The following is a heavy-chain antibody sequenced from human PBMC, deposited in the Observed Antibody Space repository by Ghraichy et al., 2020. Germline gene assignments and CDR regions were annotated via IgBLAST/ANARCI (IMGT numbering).Heavy chain of an antibody. D-gene: IGHD2-21*02. CDR3: ARTTSIGYFDD. CDR1: GFSLGSTRMS. Sequence: SGPTLVQPTQTLTLTCTFSGFSLGSTRMSVSWIRQTPGKALEWLALIDGDDDKLYSTSLKPRLTISKDTSKNQVVLTMTNMDLVDTATYYCARTTSIGYFDDWGQGTRVTVSS. V-gene: IGHV2-70*01. J-gene: IGHJ4*02. CDR2: IDGDDDK.